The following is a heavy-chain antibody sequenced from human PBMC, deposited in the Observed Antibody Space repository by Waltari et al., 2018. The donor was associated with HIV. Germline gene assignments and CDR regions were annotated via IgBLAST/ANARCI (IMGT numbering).Heavy chain of an antibody. D-gene: IGHD2-15*01. J-gene: IGHJ5*02. CDR3: ARDCSGGSCYWVYGFDP. CDR1: GYTFTSYA. Sequence: QVQLVQSGAEVKKPGASVKVSCKASGYTFTSYAMHWVRQAPGQRLEWMGWINAGNGNTKYSQKFQGRVTITRDTSASTAYMELSSLRSEDTAVYYCARDCSGGSCYWVYGFDPWGQGTLVTVSS. CDR2: INAGNGNT. V-gene: IGHV1-3*01.